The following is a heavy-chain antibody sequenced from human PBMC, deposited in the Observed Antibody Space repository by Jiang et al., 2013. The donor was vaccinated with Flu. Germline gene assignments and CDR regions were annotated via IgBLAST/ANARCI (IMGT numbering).Heavy chain of an antibody. CDR3: ARITIAAAATGWFDP. V-gene: IGHV2-26*01. CDR2: IFRMTKK. J-gene: IGHJ5*02. Sequence: PTQTLTLTCTVSGFSLSNARMGVSWIRQPPGKALEWLAHIFRMTKKSYSTSLKSRLTISKDTSKSQVVLTMTNMDPVDTATYYCARITIAAAATGWFDPWGQGTLVTVSS. D-gene: IGHD6-13*01. CDR1: GFSLSNARMG.